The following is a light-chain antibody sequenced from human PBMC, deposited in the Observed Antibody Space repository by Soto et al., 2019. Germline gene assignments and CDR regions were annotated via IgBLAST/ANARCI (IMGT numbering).Light chain of an antibody. J-gene: IGKJ1*01. CDR2: GAS. CDR1: QSISSNY. Sequence: PGERATLSCRASQSISSNYLAWYQQKPGQAPRLLIHGASSRATGIPDRFSGSASGTDFTLTISRLEPEDFAVYYCQQYGSSPQTFGQGTKVEIK. V-gene: IGKV3-20*01. CDR3: QQYGSSPQT.